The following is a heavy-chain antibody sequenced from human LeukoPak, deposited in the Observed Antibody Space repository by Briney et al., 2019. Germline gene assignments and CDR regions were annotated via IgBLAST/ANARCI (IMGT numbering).Heavy chain of an antibody. D-gene: IGHD2-2*01. V-gene: IGHV1-8*01. CDR2: MNPNSGNT. CDR3: ARDIHVLIPAAVYYFGY. J-gene: IGHJ4*02. CDR1: GYTFTSYD. Sequence: RASVKVSCKASGYTFTSYDINWVRQATGQGLEWMGWMNPNSGNTGYAQKFQGRVTMTRNTSISTAYMELSSLRSEDTAVYYCARDIHVLIPAAVYYFGYWGQGTLVTVSS.